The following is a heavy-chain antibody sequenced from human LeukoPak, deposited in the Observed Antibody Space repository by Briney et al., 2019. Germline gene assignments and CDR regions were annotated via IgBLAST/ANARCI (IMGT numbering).Heavy chain of an antibody. J-gene: IGHJ5*02. CDR3: ARPSSYYYDSSGYYSGNWFDP. D-gene: IGHD3-22*01. V-gene: IGHV1-18*01. CDR2: ISAYNGNT. Sequence: GASVKVSCKASGYTFTSYGISWVRQAPGQGLERMGWISAYNGNTNYAQKLRGRVTMTTDTSTSTAYMELRSLRSDDTAVYYCARPSSYYYDSSGYYSGNWFDPWGQGTLVTVSS. CDR1: GYTFTSYG.